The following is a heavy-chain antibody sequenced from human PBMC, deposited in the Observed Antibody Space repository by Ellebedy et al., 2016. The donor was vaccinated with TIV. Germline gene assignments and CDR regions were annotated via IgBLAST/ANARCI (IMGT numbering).Heavy chain of an antibody. V-gene: IGHV3-30-3*01. J-gene: IGHJ4*02. D-gene: IGHD3-22*01. CDR2: LSYDGSNT. CDR3: ARDRPHYDSGISHPAFDY. CDR1: GFTFNTYA. Sequence: GGSLRLXCAASGFTFNTYAMHWVRQAPGKGLEWVALLSYDGSNTYYAESVKGRFTVSRDNSKSTLYLQMNSLRGDDTAVYYCARDRPHYDSGISHPAFDYWGQGTLVTVSP.